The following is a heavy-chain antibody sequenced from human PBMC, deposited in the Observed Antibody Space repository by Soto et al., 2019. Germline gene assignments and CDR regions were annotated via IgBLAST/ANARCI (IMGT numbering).Heavy chain of an antibody. CDR1: GFTFSSYA. J-gene: IGHJ3*02. V-gene: IGHV3-30-3*01. CDR2: ISYDGSNK. CDR3: ARDHDSSGWYDAFDI. Sequence: GSLRLSCAASGFTFSSYAMHWVRQAPGKGLEWVAVISYDGSNKYYADSVKGRFTISRDNAKNSLYLQMNSLRDEDTAVYYCARDHDSSGWYDAFDIWGQGTMVTVSS. D-gene: IGHD6-19*01.